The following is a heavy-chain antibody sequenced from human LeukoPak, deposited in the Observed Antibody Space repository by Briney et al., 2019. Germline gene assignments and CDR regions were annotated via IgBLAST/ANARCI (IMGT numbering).Heavy chain of an antibody. CDR2: ISAYNGNT. V-gene: IGHV1-18*01. CDR3: ARDSCTNGVCYMHY. D-gene: IGHD2-8*01. Sequence: ASVKVSCKASGYTFTSYGISWVRQAPGQGLEWMGWISAYNGNTNSAQKFQDRVTMTTDTSTSTVYMELRSLRSDDTAVYHCARDSCTNGVCYMHYWGQGTLVTVSS. CDR1: GYTFTSYG. J-gene: IGHJ4*02.